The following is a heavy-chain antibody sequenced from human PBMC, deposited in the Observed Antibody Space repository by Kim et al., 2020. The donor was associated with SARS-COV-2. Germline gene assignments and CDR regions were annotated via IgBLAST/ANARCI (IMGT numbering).Heavy chain of an antibody. CDR3: ARVYSSGWYGVGYFDY. J-gene: IGHJ4*02. Sequence: VKSRITINPDTSKNQFSLQLNAVTPEDTAVYYCARVYSSGWYGVGYFDYWGQGTLVTVSS. V-gene: IGHV6-1*01. D-gene: IGHD6-19*01.